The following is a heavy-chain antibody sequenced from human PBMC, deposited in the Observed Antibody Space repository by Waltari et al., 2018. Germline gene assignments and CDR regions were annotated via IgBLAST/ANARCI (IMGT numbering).Heavy chain of an antibody. CDR2: INTDGSIT. D-gene: IGHD6-19*01. CDR1: GFTFSRYW. CDR3: VMYSSSFLGDC. J-gene: IGHJ4*02. Sequence: QLVESGGGLVQPGGSLRLSCPASGFTFSRYWMHWVRQAPGKGLVSVSHINTDGSITNYADSVKGRFIISIDNAENTLFLQMHSLRVEDTAVYYCVMYSSSFLGDCWGQGTLVTVSS. V-gene: IGHV3-74*01.